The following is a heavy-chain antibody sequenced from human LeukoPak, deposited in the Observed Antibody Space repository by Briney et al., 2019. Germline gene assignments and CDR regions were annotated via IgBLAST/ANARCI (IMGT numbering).Heavy chain of an antibody. CDR2: IRSKANSYAT. CDR3: TFTRGD. V-gene: IGHV3-73*01. Sequence: GGSLRLSCAASGSTFSGSAMHWVRQASGKGLEWVGRIRSKANSYATAYAASVKGRFTISRDDSENTAYLQMNSLKTEDTAVYYCTFTRGDWGQGTLVTVSS. CDR1: GSTFSGSA. J-gene: IGHJ4*02.